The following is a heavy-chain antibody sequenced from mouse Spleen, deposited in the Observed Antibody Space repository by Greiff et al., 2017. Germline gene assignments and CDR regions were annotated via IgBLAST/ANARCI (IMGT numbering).Heavy chain of an antibody. D-gene: IGHD2-4*01. J-gene: IGHJ2*01. CDR2: ISSGGSYT. Sequence: EVQGVESGGGLVKPGGSLKLSCAASGFTFSSYAMSWVRQTPEKRLEWVATISSGGSYTYYPDSVKGRFTISRDNAKNTLYLQMSSLRSEDTAMYYCARHGNYYDYDAYYFDYWGQGTTLTVSS. CDR3: ARHGNYYDYDAYYFDY. V-gene: IGHV5-9-3*01. CDR1: GFTFSSYA.